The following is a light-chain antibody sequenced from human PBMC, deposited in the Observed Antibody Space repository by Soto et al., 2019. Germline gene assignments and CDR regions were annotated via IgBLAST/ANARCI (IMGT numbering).Light chain of an antibody. V-gene: IGKV3-20*01. Sequence: EIVLTQSPGTLSLSPGERATLSCRASQSVSSYYLAWYQQKPGQAPRLLIHGASNRATGVPDRFSGSGSGTDFPLTISRLEPEDFAVYYCQQYGSSRPWAFGQGTKVEI. CDR2: GAS. CDR1: QSVSSYY. J-gene: IGKJ1*01. CDR3: QQYGSSRPWA.